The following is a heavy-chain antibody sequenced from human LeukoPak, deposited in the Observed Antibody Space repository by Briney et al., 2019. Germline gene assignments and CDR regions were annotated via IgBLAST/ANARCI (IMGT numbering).Heavy chain of an antibody. Sequence: AGGSLRLSCAASGFTFSSYWMSWVRQAPGKGLEWVANIKQDGSEKYYVDSVKGRFTISRDNAKNSLYLQMNSLRAEDTAVYYCARWGITMVRGVIAGGFDYWGQGTTVTVSS. J-gene: IGHJ4*03. CDR2: IKQDGSEK. CDR1: GFTFSSYW. CDR3: ARWGITMVRGVIAGGFDY. V-gene: IGHV3-7*01. D-gene: IGHD3-10*01.